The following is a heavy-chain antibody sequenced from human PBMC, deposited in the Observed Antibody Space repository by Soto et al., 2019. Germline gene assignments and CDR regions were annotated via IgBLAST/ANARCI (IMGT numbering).Heavy chain of an antibody. CDR1: GFTFSDYP. D-gene: IGHD1-26*01. V-gene: IGHV3-23*01. CDR2: IRFSGSKT. J-gene: IGHJ4*02. CDR3: ARDLATSGMNQFDY. Sequence: GGSLRLSCAASGFTFSDYPMSWVRQAPGKGLDWVSAIRFSGSKTYYADSVKGRFTISRDDSKNTLHLQMNSLRAEDTAVYYCARDLATSGMNQFDYWGLGTLVTVSS.